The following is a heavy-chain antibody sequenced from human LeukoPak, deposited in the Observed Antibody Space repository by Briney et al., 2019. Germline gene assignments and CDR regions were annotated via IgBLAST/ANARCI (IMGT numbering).Heavy chain of an antibody. V-gene: IGHV3-33*01. Sequence: GRSLRLSCAASGFTFSSYGMHWVRQAPGKGLEWVAVIWYDGSNKYYADSVKGRFTISRDNSKNTLYLQMNSLRAEDTAVYYCAARYDSSENWFDPWGQGTLVTVSS. J-gene: IGHJ5*02. CDR3: AARYDSSENWFDP. CDR2: IWYDGSNK. CDR1: GFTFSSYG. D-gene: IGHD3-22*01.